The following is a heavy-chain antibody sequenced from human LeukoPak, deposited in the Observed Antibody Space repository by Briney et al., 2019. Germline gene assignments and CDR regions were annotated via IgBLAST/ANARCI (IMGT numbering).Heavy chain of an antibody. D-gene: IGHD6-13*01. V-gene: IGHV4-59*08. Sequence: PSETLSLTCTVSGDPIRSYHWSWIRQPPGKGLEWIGHIHYSGRTNYNPSLRSRVTISVDTSKNQFSLKLTSVTAADTAVYYCAKHEGTAGPFDSWGQGTLVTVSS. CDR1: GDPIRSYH. J-gene: IGHJ4*02. CDR3: AKHEGTAGPFDS. CDR2: IHYSGRT.